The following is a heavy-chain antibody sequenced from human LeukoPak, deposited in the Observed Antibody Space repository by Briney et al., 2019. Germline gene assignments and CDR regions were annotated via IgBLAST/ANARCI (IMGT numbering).Heavy chain of an antibody. J-gene: IGHJ4*02. V-gene: IGHV3-48*02. CDR1: GFTFSSYS. CDR2: ISSSSSTR. Sequence: PGGSLRLSCAASGFTFSSYSMNWVRQAPGKGLEWVSYISSSSSTRDYADSVKGRFTISRDNAKNSLYLQMNSLRDEDTAVYYCARARIVGATIGSDWGQGTLVTVSS. CDR3: ARARIVGATIGSD. D-gene: IGHD1-26*01.